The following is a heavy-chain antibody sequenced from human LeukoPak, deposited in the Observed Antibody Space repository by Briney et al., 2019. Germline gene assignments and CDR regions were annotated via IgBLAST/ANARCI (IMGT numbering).Heavy chain of an antibody. CDR3: ATYSILNAREFRY. CDR1: GFTFGNSW. CDR2: VQHIGGET. Sequence: GGSLRLSCAGSGFTFGNSWMGWVRQAPGKGLEWVANVQHIGGETYYVDSVKGRFTISRDNAKNSVYLQMNSLGADDTAVYYCATYSILNAREFRYWGQGTLVTVSS. V-gene: IGHV3-7*01. D-gene: IGHD4-11*01. J-gene: IGHJ1*01.